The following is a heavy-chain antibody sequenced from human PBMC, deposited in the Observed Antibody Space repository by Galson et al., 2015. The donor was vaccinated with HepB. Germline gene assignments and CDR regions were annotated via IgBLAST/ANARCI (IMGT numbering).Heavy chain of an antibody. CDR2: IKQDGFEI. D-gene: IGHD3-22*01. V-gene: IGHV3-7*03. Sequence: SLRLSCAASGFTFSDYWMSWVRQAPGKGLEWVANIKQDGFEIYYVDSVKGRFIISRDNAKNSLYLQMNSLRVEDTAVYYCARTYYYDSRGYSIPAYLDYWGQGTLVTVSS. J-gene: IGHJ4*02. CDR3: ARTYYYDSRGYSIPAYLDY. CDR1: GFTFSDYW.